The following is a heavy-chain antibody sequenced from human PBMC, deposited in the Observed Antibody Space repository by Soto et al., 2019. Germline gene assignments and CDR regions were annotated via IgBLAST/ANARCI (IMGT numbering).Heavy chain of an antibody. CDR1: GFSISSNY. V-gene: IGHV3-53*01. D-gene: IGHD2-2*01. Sequence: LRLSCAASGFSISSNYIPWVRQPPGKGLEWVSTTFSGGNTEYAASVKGRCSISRDNYKNTLYLQMDNLRVEDTAVSYCARKPPGAIQGWVLGMEVWGPGTTVNVSS. CDR3: ARKPPGAIQGWVLGMEV. J-gene: IGHJ6*02. CDR2: TFSGGNT.